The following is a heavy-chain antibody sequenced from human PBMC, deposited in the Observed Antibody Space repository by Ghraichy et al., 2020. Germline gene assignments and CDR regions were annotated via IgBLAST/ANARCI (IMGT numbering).Heavy chain of an antibody. J-gene: IGHJ4*02. CDR3: ARHDYGDFTGSSDYFDS. V-gene: IGHV4-59*08. CDR2: IHYSGST. Sequence: SETLSLTCSVSGGSISNYYWSWIRQPPGKGLEWIGYIHYSGSTNYNPSLKSRVTISVDTSKTQFSLKLSSVTAADTAVYYCARHDYGDFTGSSDYFDSWGQGVLVTVSS. CDR1: GGSISNYY. D-gene: IGHD4-17*01.